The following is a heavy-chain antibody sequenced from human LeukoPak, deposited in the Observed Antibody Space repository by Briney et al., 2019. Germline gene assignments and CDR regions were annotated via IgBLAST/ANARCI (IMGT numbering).Heavy chain of an antibody. Sequence: QPGRSLRLSCAASGFTFSSCGMQWVRQAPGKGLEWVAVISYDGSDKYYADSVKGRFTISRDNSKNTLYLQMNSLRPEDTAVYYCAKDYNYGYGYYFDYWGQGTLVTVSS. V-gene: IGHV3-30*18. CDR3: AKDYNYGYGYYFDY. D-gene: IGHD3-10*01. CDR2: ISYDGSDK. J-gene: IGHJ4*02. CDR1: GFTFSSCG.